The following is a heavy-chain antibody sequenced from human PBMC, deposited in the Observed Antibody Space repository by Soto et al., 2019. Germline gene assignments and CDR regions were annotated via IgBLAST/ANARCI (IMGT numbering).Heavy chain of an antibody. D-gene: IGHD3-10*01. CDR3: AAISGTAFDP. CDR1: GYSLTELS. V-gene: IGHV1-69*06. Sequence: AVKFSFKVSGYSLTELSMHWVRPAPGKRLEWMGGIIPIFGTANYAQKFQGRVTITADKSTSTAYMELSSLRSEDTAVYYCAAISGTAFDPWGQGPLVNVSS. J-gene: IGHJ5*02. CDR2: IIPIFGTA.